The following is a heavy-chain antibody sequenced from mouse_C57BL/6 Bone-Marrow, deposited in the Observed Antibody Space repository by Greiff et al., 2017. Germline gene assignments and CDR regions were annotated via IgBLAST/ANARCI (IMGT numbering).Heavy chain of an antibody. V-gene: IGHV5-6*02. D-gene: IGHD1-1*01. Sequence: DVMLVESGGDLVKPGGSLKLSCAASGFTFSSYGMSWVRQTPDKRLEWVATISSGGSYTYYPDSVKGRFTISRDNAKNTLYLQMSSLKSEDTAMYYCARHQKTYYYGSSFYAMDYWGQGTSVTVSS. CDR2: ISSGGSYT. CDR1: GFTFSSYG. CDR3: ARHQKTYYYGSSFYAMDY. J-gene: IGHJ4*01.